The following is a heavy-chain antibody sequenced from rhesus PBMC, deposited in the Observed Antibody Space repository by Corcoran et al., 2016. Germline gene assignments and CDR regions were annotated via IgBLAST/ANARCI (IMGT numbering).Heavy chain of an antibody. CDR3: ARGEQRLWYFDY. J-gene: IGHJ4*01. V-gene: IGHV4S10*01. CDR1: GGSISDSYR. Sequence: QVQLQESGPGVVKPSETLSLTCAVSGGSISDSYRWGWIRPPPGKGLEWIGTISGSRTSTTYHPSLKSRVTISKDTSKTQFSLRLSSVTAADTAVYYCARGEQRLWYFDYWGQGVLVTVSS. D-gene: IGHD6-31*01. CDR2: ISGSRTST.